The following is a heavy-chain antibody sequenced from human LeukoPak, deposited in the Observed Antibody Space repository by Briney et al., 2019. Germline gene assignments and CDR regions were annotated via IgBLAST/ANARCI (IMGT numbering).Heavy chain of an antibody. V-gene: IGHV3-66*01. D-gene: IGHD2/OR15-2a*01. Sequence: GGSLRLSCAASRLTVSSNYMSWVRHAPGKGLEWVSVIYSGGSTYFADSVKGRFTISRDNSKNTLYLQMNSLRVEDTAVYYCARDPGNNYFDYWGQGALVTVSS. J-gene: IGHJ4*02. CDR2: IYSGGST. CDR1: RLTVSSNY. CDR3: ARDPGNNYFDY.